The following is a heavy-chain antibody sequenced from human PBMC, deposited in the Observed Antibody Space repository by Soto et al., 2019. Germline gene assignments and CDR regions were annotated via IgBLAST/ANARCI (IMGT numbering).Heavy chain of an antibody. CDR3: AKDEYSSYFDY. Sequence: GGSLRLSCAASGFTFSSYGMHWVCQAPGKGLEWVAVISYDGSNKYYADSVKGRFTISRDNSKNTLYLQMNSLRAEDTAVYYCAKDEYSSYFDYWGQGTLVTVSS. D-gene: IGHD6-6*01. CDR2: ISYDGSNK. J-gene: IGHJ4*02. V-gene: IGHV3-30*18. CDR1: GFTFSSYG.